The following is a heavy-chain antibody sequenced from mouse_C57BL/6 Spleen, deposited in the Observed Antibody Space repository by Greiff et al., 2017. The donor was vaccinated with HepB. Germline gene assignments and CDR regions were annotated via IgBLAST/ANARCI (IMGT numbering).Heavy chain of an antibody. Sequence: EVKVEESGPGLVKPSQSLSLTCSVTGYSITSGYYWNWIRQFPGNKLEWMGYISYDGNNNYNPSLKNRISITRDTSQNQFFLKLNSVTTEDTATYYCALYYGRGLDAMDYWGQGTSVTVSS. CDR3: ALYYGRGLDAMDY. V-gene: IGHV3-6*01. D-gene: IGHD1-1*01. J-gene: IGHJ4*01. CDR1: GYSITSGYY. CDR2: ISYDGNN.